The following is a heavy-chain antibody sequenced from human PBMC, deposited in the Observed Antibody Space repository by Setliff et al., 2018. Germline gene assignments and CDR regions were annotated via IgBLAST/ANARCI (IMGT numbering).Heavy chain of an antibody. J-gene: IGHJ3*02. Sequence: ASVKVSCKASGYMFKSYGINWMRQAPGQGFEWMGWISSYNENRKSAQKFQDRIIMTKDTTTSTSYMELRSLRSDDTAVYYCALSSLSICSGGDCPNVFDIWGQGTMVTVSS. CDR1: GYMFKSYG. CDR3: ALSSLSICSGGDCPNVFDI. D-gene: IGHD2-21*02. CDR2: ISSYNENR. V-gene: IGHV1-18*04.